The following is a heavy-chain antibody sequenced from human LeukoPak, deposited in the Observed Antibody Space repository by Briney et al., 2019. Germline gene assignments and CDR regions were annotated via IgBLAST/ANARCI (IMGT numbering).Heavy chain of an antibody. D-gene: IGHD2-2*01. CDR1: GYSISSGYY. CDR3: ARRQYCSSTSCYFDYGGSNAFDI. V-gene: IGHV4-38-2*02. CDR2: IYHSGST. J-gene: IGHJ3*02. Sequence: SETLSLTCTVSGYSISSGYYWGWIRQPPGKGLEWIGSIYHSGSTYYNPALKSRVTISVDTSKNQFSLKLSSVIAADTAVYYCARRQYCSSTSCYFDYGGSNAFDIWGQGTMVTVSS.